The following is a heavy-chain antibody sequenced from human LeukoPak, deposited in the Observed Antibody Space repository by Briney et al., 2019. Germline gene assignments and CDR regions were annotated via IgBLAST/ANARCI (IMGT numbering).Heavy chain of an antibody. D-gene: IGHD3-3*01. J-gene: IGHJ6*02. Sequence: GGSRRPSGGALDSTFSSYSMNGVAQSPGKARRWFSSISIISRYIYNAGSFKGRLTNSRDKAKNSLYLQMNKLRAQDTAVYYCERENTIFGVYYGMDVWDQGPTVTVSS. CDR1: DSTFSSYS. CDR2: ISIISRYI. V-gene: IGHV3-21*01. CDR3: ERENTIFGVYYGMDV.